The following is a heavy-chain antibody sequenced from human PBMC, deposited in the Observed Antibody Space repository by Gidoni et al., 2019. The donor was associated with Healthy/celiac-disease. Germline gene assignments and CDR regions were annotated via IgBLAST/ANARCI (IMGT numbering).Heavy chain of an antibody. D-gene: IGHD1-26*01. V-gene: IGHV3-30*18. J-gene: IGHJ2*01. CDR2: ISYDGSNK. CDR1: GFTIRSYG. Sequence: VQLEEAGGGVVQPGRYMRLSRAASGFTIRSYGMHKVRQAPGQGLEWVAVISYDGSNKYSADSVKGRFTVSGDNSKHTLFLQITSLGAGATAVYCCANAGCSRSYWQNWYFDLWGRGTLVTVSS. CDR3: ANAGCSRSYWQNWYFDL.